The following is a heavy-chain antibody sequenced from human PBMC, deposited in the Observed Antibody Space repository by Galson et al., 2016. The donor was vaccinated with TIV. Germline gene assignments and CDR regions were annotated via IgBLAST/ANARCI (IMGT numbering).Heavy chain of an antibody. Sequence: SVKVSCKASGGTFSSNIINWIRQAPGQGLEWMGGIIPHVGTANYAQRLKGRVTITADKSTNTAYMELSSLRSEDTAMYYCATFAACGGDCYYFDYWGQGTLVTVSS. V-gene: IGHV1-69*06. D-gene: IGHD2-21*02. CDR2: IIPHVGTA. CDR3: ATFAACGGDCYYFDY. J-gene: IGHJ4*02. CDR1: GGTFSSNI.